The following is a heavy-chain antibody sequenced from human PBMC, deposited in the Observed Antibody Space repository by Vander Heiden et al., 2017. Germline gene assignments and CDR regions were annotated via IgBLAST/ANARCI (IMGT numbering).Heavy chain of an antibody. CDR3: ARHRRDVARRLYYFDY. Sequence: EVQLVQSGAEVKKQGESLRLSGQGSGDSLTSYWIGWVRQMPGKGLEWMGIIYPGDSDTRYSPSFQGQVTISADKSISTAYLQWSSLKASDTAMYYCARHRRDVARRLYYFDYWGQGTLVTVSS. V-gene: IGHV5-51*01. J-gene: IGHJ4*02. CDR2: IYPGDSDT. CDR1: GDSLTSYW. D-gene: IGHD2-15*01.